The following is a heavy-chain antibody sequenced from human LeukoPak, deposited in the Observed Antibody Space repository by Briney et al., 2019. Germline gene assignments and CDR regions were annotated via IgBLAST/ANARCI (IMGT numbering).Heavy chain of an antibody. Sequence: PSETLSLTCTASGGSISSSSYYWGWIRQPPGKGLEWIGTIYYSGSTYYNPSLKSRVTISEDTSKNQFSLKLSSVTAADTAVYYCARPAYGSGSYSGFDYWGQGTLVTVSS. J-gene: IGHJ4*02. D-gene: IGHD3-10*01. CDR3: ARPAYGSGSYSGFDY. V-gene: IGHV4-39*01. CDR2: IYYSGST. CDR1: GGSISSSSYY.